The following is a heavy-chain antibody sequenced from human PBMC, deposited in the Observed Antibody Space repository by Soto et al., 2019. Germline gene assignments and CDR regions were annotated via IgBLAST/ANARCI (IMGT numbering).Heavy chain of an antibody. CDR1: GFTVSSNY. CDR2: IYSGGST. V-gene: IGHV3-53*01. D-gene: IGHD4-17*01. Sequence: PGGSLRLSCAASGFTVSSNYMSWVRQAPGKGLEWVSVIYSGGSTYYADSVKGRFTISRDNSKNTLYLQMNSLRAEDTAVYYCAREPFYGDERYYFDYWGQGTLVTVS. J-gene: IGHJ4*02. CDR3: AREPFYGDERYYFDY.